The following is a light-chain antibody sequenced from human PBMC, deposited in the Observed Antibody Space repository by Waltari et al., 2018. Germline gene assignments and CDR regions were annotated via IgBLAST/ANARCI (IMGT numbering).Light chain of an antibody. Sequence: QSALTQPRSVSGSPGQSVTISCTGTSSDVGGYNYVSWYQPHPGKAPKLMIYDVSKRPAGVPDRFSGPKACNAASLTSSVLQAEDEADYYCCSYAGSLRVFGGGTKLTVL. CDR1: SSDVGGYNY. CDR2: DVS. V-gene: IGLV2-11*01. J-gene: IGLJ2*01. CDR3: CSYAGSLRV.